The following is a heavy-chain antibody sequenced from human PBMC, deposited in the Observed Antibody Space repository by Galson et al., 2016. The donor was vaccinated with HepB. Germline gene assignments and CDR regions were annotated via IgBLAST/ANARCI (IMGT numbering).Heavy chain of an antibody. V-gene: IGHV4-59*01. Sequence: SETLSLTCTVSGDSLSTYYWNWIRQPPGKGLEWIGYIYYSGSTDYSPSLKSRVTISADTSKNQFSLELSSVTAADTAVYYCARSLYRGGFYGRNWYFDLWGRGTLVTVSS. D-gene: IGHD3-3*01. CDR1: GDSLSTYY. CDR3: ARSLYRGGFYGRNWYFDL. J-gene: IGHJ2*01. CDR2: IYYSGST.